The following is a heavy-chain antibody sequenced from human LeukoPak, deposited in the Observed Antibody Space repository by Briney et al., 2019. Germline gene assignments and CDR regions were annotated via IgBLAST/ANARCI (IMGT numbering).Heavy chain of an antibody. V-gene: IGHV1-69*05. CDR2: IIPIFGTA. J-gene: IGHJ4*02. D-gene: IGHD3-22*01. Sequence: ASVEVSCKASGGTFSSYAISWVRQAPGQGLEWMGGIIPIFGTANYAQKFQGRVTMTRDMSTSTVYMELSSLRSEDTAVYYCVNYDSSGEYFDYWGQGTLVTVSS. CDR1: GGTFSSYA. CDR3: VNYDSSGEYFDY.